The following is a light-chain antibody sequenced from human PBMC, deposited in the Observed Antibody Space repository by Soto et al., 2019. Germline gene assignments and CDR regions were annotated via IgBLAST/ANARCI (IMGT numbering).Light chain of an antibody. V-gene: IGKV3-11*01. CDR1: QTVGVR. Sequence: EVVLTQSPGTLSLSPWERATLSFMACQTVGVRLAWYQHKPGQAPRLIIYGASNRATGIPAGFSGTGSGTDFTLTINNLEPEDFAVYYCQVRTNWSIAFGRGTRLEIK. J-gene: IGKJ5*01. CDR3: QVRTNWSIA. CDR2: GAS.